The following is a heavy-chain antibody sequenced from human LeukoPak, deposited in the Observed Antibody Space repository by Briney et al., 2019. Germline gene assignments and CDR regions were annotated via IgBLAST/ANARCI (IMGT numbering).Heavy chain of an antibody. J-gene: IGHJ4*02. V-gene: IGHV3-30*02. Sequence: GGALRLSCAASGFTFCSYGIHWVRPAPGKGLEWGAFIRYDGNNKYYADSVKGRFTISRDNSKNTLYLQLPSLRAEDTALYYCARDRGQNSFDYWGQGTLVSVSS. D-gene: IGHD1-7*01. CDR2: IRYDGNNK. CDR1: GFTFCSYG. CDR3: ARDRGQNSFDY.